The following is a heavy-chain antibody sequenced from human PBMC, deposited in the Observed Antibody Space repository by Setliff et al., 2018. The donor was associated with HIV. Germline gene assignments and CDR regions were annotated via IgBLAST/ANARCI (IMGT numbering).Heavy chain of an antibody. CDR3: ARRAYYDFWSGFYLSIANRFDS. D-gene: IGHD3-3*01. Sequence: SETLSLTCTVSGGSIRSRDYSWGWIRQPPGKGLEWIVSLPHSGATFYNPSLRSRVTTSEDTSKSQFSLRLSSVTAADTAVYYCARRAYYDFWSGFYLSIANRFDSWGQGILVTVSS. J-gene: IGHJ5*01. CDR1: GGSIRSRDYS. V-gene: IGHV4-39*01. CDR2: LPHSGAT.